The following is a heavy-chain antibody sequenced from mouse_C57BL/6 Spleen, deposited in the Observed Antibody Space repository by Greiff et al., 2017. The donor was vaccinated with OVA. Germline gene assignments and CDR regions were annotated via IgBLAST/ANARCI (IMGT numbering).Heavy chain of an antibody. CDR2: IYPGSGST. CDR1: GYTFTSYW. V-gene: IGHV1-55*01. Sequence: QVQLQQSGAELVKPGASVKMSCKASGYTFTSYWITWVKQRPGQGLEWIGDIYPGSGSTNYNEKFKSKATLTVDTSSSTAYMQLSSLTSEDSAVYYCARDDGSSYPSWFPYWGQGTLVTVSA. D-gene: IGHD1-1*01. CDR3: ARDDGSSYPSWFPY. J-gene: IGHJ3*01.